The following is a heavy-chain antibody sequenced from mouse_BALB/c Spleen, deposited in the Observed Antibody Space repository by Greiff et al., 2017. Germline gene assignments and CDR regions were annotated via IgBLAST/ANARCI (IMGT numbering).Heavy chain of an antibody. Sequence: EVQLQESGPGLVKPSQSLSLTCTVTGYSITSDYAWNWIRQFPGNKLEWMGYISYSGSTSYNPSLKSRISITRDTSKNQFFLQLNSVTTEDTATYYCAKANWVYAMDYWGQGTSVTVSS. V-gene: IGHV3-2*02. CDR3: AKANWVYAMDY. CDR2: ISYSGST. J-gene: IGHJ4*01. D-gene: IGHD4-1*01. CDR1: GYSITSDYA.